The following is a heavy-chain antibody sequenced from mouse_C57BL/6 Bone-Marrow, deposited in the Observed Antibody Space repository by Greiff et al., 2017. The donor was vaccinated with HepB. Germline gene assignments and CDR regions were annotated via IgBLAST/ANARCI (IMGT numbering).Heavy chain of an antibody. D-gene: IGHD2-3*01. CDR1: GYTFTSYW. CDR3: ARTHCDGLGYYAMDY. V-gene: IGHV1-55*01. J-gene: IGHJ4*01. Sequence: QVQLKQPGAELVKPGASVKMSCKASGYTFTSYWITWVKQRPGQGLEWIGDIYPGSGSTNYNEKFKSKATLTVDTSSSTAYMQLSSLTSEDSAVYYCARTHCDGLGYYAMDYWGQGTSVTVSS. CDR2: IYPGSGST.